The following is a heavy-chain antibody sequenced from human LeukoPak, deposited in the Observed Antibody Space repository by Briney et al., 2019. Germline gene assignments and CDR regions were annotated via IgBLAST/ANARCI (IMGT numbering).Heavy chain of an antibody. V-gene: IGHV3-23*01. CDR2: ISGSGGST. Sequence: GGSLRLSCAASGFTSSSYAMSWVRQAPGKGLEWVSAISGSGGSTYYADSVKGRFTISRDNSKNTLYLQMNSLRAEDTAVYYCAKAVVREPNNKYYYGMGVWGQGTTVTVSS. J-gene: IGHJ6*02. D-gene: IGHD3-10*01. CDR3: AKAVVREPNNKYYYGMGV. CDR1: GFTSSSYA.